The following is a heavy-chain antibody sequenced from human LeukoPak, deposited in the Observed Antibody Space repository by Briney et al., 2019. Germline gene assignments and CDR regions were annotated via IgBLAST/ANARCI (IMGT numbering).Heavy chain of an antibody. CDR2: IYYSGNT. V-gene: IGHV4-39*07. CDR1: GGSISSSSYY. J-gene: IGHJ4*02. CDR3: ARRLPSIAALDY. D-gene: IGHD2-15*01. Sequence: SETLSLTCTVSGGSISSSSYYWGWIRQPPGKGLEWIGSIYYSGNTYYTPPLKSRVTMSVDTSKNQFSLNLSSVTAADTAVYYCARRLPSIAALDYWGQGILVTVSS.